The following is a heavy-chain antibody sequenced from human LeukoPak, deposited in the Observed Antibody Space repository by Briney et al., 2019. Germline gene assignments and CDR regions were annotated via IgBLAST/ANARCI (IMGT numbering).Heavy chain of an antibody. V-gene: IGHV4-59*01. CDR2: VFYSGNT. Sequence: SETLSLTCTVSGGSMSPYYWNWIRQAPGKGLEWIGYVFYSGNTYYNPSLRGRVTISLDTSKNQFSLKLSSVTAADTAIYYCARKGDGYNYVNWFDPWGQGTLVTVSS. D-gene: IGHD5-24*01. CDR3: ARKGDGYNYVNWFDP. J-gene: IGHJ5*02. CDR1: GGSMSPYY.